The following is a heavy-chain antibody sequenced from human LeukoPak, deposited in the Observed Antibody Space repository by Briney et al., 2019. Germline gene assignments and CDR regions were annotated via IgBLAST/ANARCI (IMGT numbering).Heavy chain of an antibody. D-gene: IGHD3-10*01. V-gene: IGHV4-39*07. CDR3: ARVSGFSASRH. CDR1: GGSISSSSYY. J-gene: IGHJ1*01. CDR2: IYYSGST. Sequence: PSETLSLTCTVSGGSISSSSYYWGWIRQPPGKGLEWIGSIYYSGSTYYNPSLKSRVTISVDTSNNQFSLKLSSVTAADTAVYYCARVSGFSASRHWGQGTLVTVSS.